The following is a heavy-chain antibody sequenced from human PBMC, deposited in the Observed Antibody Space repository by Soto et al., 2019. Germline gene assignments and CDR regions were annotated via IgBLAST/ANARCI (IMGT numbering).Heavy chain of an antibody. V-gene: IGHV5-51*01. CDR3: ARFDGGGGGKDYYYGRAV. D-gene: IGHD3-16*01. CDR2: IYPGDSDT. CDR1: GYSFTSYW. J-gene: IGHJ6*02. Sequence: GESLKISCKGSGYSFTSYWIGWVRQMPGKGLEWMGIIYPGDSDTRYSPSFQGQVTISADKSVSTAYLQWSSLKASDTAMYYCARFDGGGGGKDYYYGRAVWGQGTTATASS.